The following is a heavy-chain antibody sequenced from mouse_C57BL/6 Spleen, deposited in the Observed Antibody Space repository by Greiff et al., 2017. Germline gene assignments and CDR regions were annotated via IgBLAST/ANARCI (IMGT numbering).Heavy chain of an antibody. J-gene: IGHJ3*01. D-gene: IGHD4-1*01. CDR2: IYPRSGIT. CDR1: GYTFTSYG. V-gene: IGHV1-81*01. Sequence: VQLQQSGAELARPGASVKLSCKASGYTFTSYGISWVKQRTGQGLEWVGEIYPRSGITYYNEKFKGKATLTADKSSSTAYMELRSLTSEDSAVYFCASPSGKGAWFAYWGQGTLVTVSA. CDR3: ASPSGKGAWFAY.